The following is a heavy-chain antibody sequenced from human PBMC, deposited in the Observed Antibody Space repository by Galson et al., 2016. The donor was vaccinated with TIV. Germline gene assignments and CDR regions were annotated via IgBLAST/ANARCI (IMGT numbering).Heavy chain of an antibody. V-gene: IGHV1-3*01. D-gene: IGHD3-16*01. CDR2: INAGNGNK. Sequence: ASGYTFTSRAVHWVRQAPGQSLEWMAWINAGNGNKKYSENFQGRLTITRDTSASTVYMELSSLRSEDTAVYYCARDGGGTPAKSLGYWGQGTLVTVSS. CDR1: GYTFTSRA. J-gene: IGHJ4*02. CDR3: ARDGGGTPAKSLGY.